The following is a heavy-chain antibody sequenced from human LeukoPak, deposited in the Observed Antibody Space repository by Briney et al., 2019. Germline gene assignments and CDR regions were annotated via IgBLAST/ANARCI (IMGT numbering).Heavy chain of an antibody. V-gene: IGHV3-7*01. CDR1: GFTFSDYY. Sequence: GGSLRLSCAASGFTFSDYYMSWIRQAPGKGLEWVANIKQDGSEKYYVDSVKGRFTISRDNAENSLYLQMNSLRAEDTAVYYCARQHGGYSYGYSAYWGQGTLVTVSS. CDR2: IKQDGSEK. J-gene: IGHJ4*02. CDR3: ARQHGGYSYGYSAY. D-gene: IGHD5-18*01.